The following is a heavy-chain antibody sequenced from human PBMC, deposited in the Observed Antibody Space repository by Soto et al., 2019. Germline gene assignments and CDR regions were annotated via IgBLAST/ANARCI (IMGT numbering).Heavy chain of an antibody. J-gene: IGHJ4*02. V-gene: IGHV3-7*03. D-gene: IGHD3-22*01. CDR3: ARALSYYYDSSGFHDY. CDR1: GFTFSGYW. CDR2: IKQDGSEK. Sequence: PGRSLRLSCAVSGFTFSGYWLSWVRQAPGKGLEWVANIKQDGSEKYYVDSVKGRFTISRDNAKNSLYLQMNSLRAEDTAVYCCARALSYYYDSSGFHDYWGQGTLVTVCS.